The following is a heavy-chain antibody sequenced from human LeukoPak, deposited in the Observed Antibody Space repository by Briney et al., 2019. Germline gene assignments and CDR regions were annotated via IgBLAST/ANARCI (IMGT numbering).Heavy chain of an antibody. CDR2: ISNNGGST. J-gene: IGHJ4*02. V-gene: IGHV3-64D*09. CDR3: VKDRTGGYFDY. Sequence: GGSLRLSCAASGFTFSSFAMHWVRQAPGKGLQYVSAISNNGGSTYYADSVMGRFTISRDNSKNTLYLQMSSLRAEDTAVYYCVKDRTGGYFDYWGQGTLVTVSS. D-gene: IGHD1-14*01. CDR1: GFTFSSFA.